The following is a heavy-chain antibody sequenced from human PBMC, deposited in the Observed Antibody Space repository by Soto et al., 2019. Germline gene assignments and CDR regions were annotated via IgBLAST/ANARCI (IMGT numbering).Heavy chain of an antibody. D-gene: IGHD1-20*01. CDR1: GGSISSYY. Sequence: SETLSLTCTVSGGSISSYYWSWIRQPPGKGLEWIGYIYYSGSTNYNPSLKSRVTISVDTSKNQFSLKLSSVTAADTAVYYCARLPIENNLNFDYWGQGTLVTVSS. V-gene: IGHV4-59*08. CDR2: IYYSGST. J-gene: IGHJ4*02. CDR3: ARLPIENNLNFDY.